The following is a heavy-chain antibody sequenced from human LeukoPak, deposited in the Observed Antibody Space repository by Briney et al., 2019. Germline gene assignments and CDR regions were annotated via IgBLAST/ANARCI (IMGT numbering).Heavy chain of an antibody. CDR2: ISHDGSKR. CDR1: GFTFGSYD. D-gene: IGHD2-8*01. Sequence: GRSLRLSCAASGFTFGSYDMHWVRLAPGKGLEWVALISHDGSKRYYGDSVKGRFAISRDNSKKSLYLQMNSLRPEDTAVYYCAKGFTNTLDNCGQGTLVTVSS. J-gene: IGHJ4*02. CDR3: AKGFTNTLDN. V-gene: IGHV3-30*18.